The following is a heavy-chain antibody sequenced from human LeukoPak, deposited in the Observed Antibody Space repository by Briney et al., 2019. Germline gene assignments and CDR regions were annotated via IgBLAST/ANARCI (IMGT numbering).Heavy chain of an antibody. V-gene: IGHV3-33*01. Sequence: PGGSLTLSCVASRFTFSSYGMYSVRQAPGTGLEWIAVIWYDGSNKYYADSVKGRFTISRDNSKNTLYLQMNSLRAEDTAVYYCARVLCSGGTCLDAFDIWGQGTMVTVSS. CDR2: IWYDGSNK. CDR3: ARVLCSGGTCLDAFDI. D-gene: IGHD2-15*01. CDR1: RFTFSSYG. J-gene: IGHJ3*02.